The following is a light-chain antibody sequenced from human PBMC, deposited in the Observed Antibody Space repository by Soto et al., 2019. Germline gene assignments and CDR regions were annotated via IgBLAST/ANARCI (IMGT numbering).Light chain of an antibody. CDR3: QHADSLPLIT. J-gene: IGKJ5*01. CDR1: QGIRND. V-gene: IGKV1-6*01. Sequence: AIQMTQSPSSLSASVGDRVTITCRASQGIRNDLGWYQQKPGKAPKLLIYAASSLQSGVPSRFSGSGSGTDFTLTISNLQPEDFATYYCQHADSLPLITFGQGTRLGI. CDR2: AAS.